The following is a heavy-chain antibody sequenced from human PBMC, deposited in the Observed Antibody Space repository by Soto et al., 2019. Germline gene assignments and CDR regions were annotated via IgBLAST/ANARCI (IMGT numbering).Heavy chain of an antibody. V-gene: IGHV4-59*12. J-gene: IGHJ4*02. CDR3: ARDKITGLFDY. CDR1: GGSISSYY. D-gene: IGHD2-8*02. CDR2: IFYFGST. Sequence: SETLSLTCTVSGGSISSYYWSWIRQTPGKGLEWIGYIFYFGSTNYNPSLKSRVTLSIDTSKNQFSLKLTSVTAADTAVYYCARDKITGLFDYWGQGTLVTVSS.